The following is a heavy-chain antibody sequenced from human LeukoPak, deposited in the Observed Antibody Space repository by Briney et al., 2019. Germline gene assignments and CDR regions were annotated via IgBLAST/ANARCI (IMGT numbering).Heavy chain of an antibody. Sequence: GGSLRLSCAASGFTFSSYAMRWVRQAPGKGLEWVAAISGSGGSTYYADSVKGRFTISRDNSKNTLYLQMNSLRAEDTAVYYCAKAKGITRGYRYDYYFDYWGQGTLVTVSS. D-gene: IGHD5-18*01. CDR1: GFTFSSYA. V-gene: IGHV3-23*01. CDR2: ISGSGGST. J-gene: IGHJ4*02. CDR3: AKAKGITRGYRYDYYFDY.